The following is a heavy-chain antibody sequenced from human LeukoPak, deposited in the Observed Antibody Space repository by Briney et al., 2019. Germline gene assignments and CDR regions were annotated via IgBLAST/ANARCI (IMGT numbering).Heavy chain of an antibody. CDR3: ARGPERNGGITVVRGVTMDV. D-gene: IGHD3-10*01. J-gene: IGHJ6*03. Sequence: ASVKVSCKASGYTFTGYYMHWVRQAPGQGLEWMGWINPNSGGTNYAQKFQGRGTMTRDTSISTAYMELSRLRSDDTAVYYCARGPERNGGITVVRGVTMDVWRKGTTVTVS. CDR2: INPNSGGT. V-gene: IGHV1-2*02. CDR1: GYTFTGYY.